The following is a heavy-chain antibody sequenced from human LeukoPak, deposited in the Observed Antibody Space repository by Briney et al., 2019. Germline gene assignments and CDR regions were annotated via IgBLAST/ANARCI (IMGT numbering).Heavy chain of an antibody. Sequence: GGSLRLSCAASGFTVSTNYMSWVRQAPGRGLEWVSVIYSGGNTYYADSVKGRFTISRDNSKNTLYLQMNSLRAADTAVYYCARDSGTAVGYFDDWGQGTLVTVSS. V-gene: IGHV3-66*01. CDR3: ARDSGTAVGYFDD. CDR2: IYSGGNT. J-gene: IGHJ4*02. CDR1: GFTVSTNY. D-gene: IGHD4-23*01.